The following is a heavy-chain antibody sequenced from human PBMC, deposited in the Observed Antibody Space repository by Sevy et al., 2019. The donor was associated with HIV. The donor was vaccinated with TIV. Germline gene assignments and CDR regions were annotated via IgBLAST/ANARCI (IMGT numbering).Heavy chain of an antibody. CDR2: IKQDGSEK. J-gene: IGHJ5*02. D-gene: IGHD1-26*01. CDR3: ARDLERGMGATLRHWFDP. CDR1: EFTFSSYW. V-gene: IGHV3-7*01. Sequence: GGSLRLSCATSEFTFSSYWMSWVRQAPGKGLEWVANIKQDGSEKYYVDSVKGRFTISRDNAKNSLYLQMNSLRAEDTAVYYCARDLERGMGATLRHWFDPWGQGTLVTVSS.